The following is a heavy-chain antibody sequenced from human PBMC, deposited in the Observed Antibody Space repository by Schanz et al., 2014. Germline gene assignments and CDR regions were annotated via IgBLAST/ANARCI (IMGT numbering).Heavy chain of an antibody. Sequence: EVQLLESGGGLVQPGGSLRLSCVASGFTFSNYWMTWVRQAPGKGLEWVANIKQDESEKYYVDSVKGRFTISRDNAKNSLFLQMNSLRAEDTAVYYCAKDAPYPFDLWGRGTLITVSS. CDR3: AKDAPYPFDL. V-gene: IGHV3-7*01. CDR2: IKQDESEK. J-gene: IGHJ2*01. CDR1: GFTFSNYW.